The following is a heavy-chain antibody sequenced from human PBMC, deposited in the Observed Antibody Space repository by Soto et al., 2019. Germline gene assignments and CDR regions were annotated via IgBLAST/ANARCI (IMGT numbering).Heavy chain of an antibody. CDR3: AKDRSGAGGLDV. D-gene: IGHD6-19*01. CDR2: ISGSGGGT. Sequence: EVQLLESGGGLIQQGGSLRLSCAASGFTVSSYAMNWVRHAPEKGLERVSAISGSGGGTYYADSVKGRFTISRDNSKNTVYLQMNSLRAEDTAVYYCAKDRSGAGGLDVWGQGTTVTVSS. V-gene: IGHV3-23*01. J-gene: IGHJ6*02. CDR1: GFTVSSYA.